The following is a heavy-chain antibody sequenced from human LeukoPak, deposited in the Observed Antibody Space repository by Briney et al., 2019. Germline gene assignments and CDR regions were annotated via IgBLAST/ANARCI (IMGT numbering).Heavy chain of an antibody. D-gene: IGHD6-13*01. Sequence: EGSLRLSCAASGFTFSSYAMSWVRQAPGKGLEWVSAISGSGGSTYYADSVKGRFTISRDNSKNTLYLQMNSLRAEDTAVYYCANPGYSSSWTSYYYYGMDVWGQGTTVTVSS. CDR3: ANPGYSSSWTSYYYYGMDV. CDR2: ISGSGGST. J-gene: IGHJ6*02. V-gene: IGHV3-23*01. CDR1: GFTFSSYA.